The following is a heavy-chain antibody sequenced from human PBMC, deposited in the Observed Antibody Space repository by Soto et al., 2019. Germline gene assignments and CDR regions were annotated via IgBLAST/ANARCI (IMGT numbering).Heavy chain of an antibody. CDR3: ASHSNGLY. Sequence: EVQLVESGGGLVQPGGSLRLSCAASGLTFSSYTMNWVRQAPGKGLEWVSSISGGSSTIYYTDSVKGRFTISRDNAKNSLYLQMNSLRAEDTAVYYCASHSNGLYWGQGTLVTVSS. CDR2: ISGGSSTI. CDR1: GLTFSSYT. D-gene: IGHD6-19*01. J-gene: IGHJ4*02. V-gene: IGHV3-48*01.